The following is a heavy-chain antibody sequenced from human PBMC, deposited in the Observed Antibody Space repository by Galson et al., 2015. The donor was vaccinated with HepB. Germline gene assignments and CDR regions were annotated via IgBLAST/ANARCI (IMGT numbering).Heavy chain of an antibody. J-gene: IGHJ5*01. CDR2: ISPYNGNT. CDR1: GYSFSSYG. Sequence: SVKVSCKASGYSFSSYGITWVRQAPGQGLEWMGWISPYNGNTVYGQRVYGRVTMTTETARNTAYMELRSLRLCVRRDYDQNYFDAWGQGTLVIVS. CDR3: NYFDA. V-gene: IGHV1-18*01. D-gene: IGHD3-22*01.